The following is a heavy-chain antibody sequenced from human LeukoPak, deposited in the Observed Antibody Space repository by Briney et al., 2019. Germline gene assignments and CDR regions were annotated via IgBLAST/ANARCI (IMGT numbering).Heavy chain of an antibody. V-gene: IGHV3-11*01. D-gene: IGHD1-7*01. CDR1: GFTFTDYY. Sequence: GGSLRLSCAASGFTFTDYYMGWIRQAPGKGLEWLSYISGSGTTIFYADSVKGRFTLSRDNAKNSVDLQMNSLRAEDTAVYYCGRDFGLVGTKRSFDLWGQGTKVTVSS. CDR3: GRDFGLVGTKRSFDL. CDR2: ISGSGTTI. J-gene: IGHJ3*01.